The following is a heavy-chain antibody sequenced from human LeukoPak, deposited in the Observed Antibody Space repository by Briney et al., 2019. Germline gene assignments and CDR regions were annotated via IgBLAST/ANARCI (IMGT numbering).Heavy chain of an antibody. CDR3: ANLVGATMYYYYGTDV. CDR1: GGTFSSYA. CDR2: IIPIFGTA. Sequence: GASVKVSCKASGGTFSSYAISWVRQAPGQGLEWMGGIIPIFGTANYAQKFQGRVTITADESTSTAYMELSSLRSEDTAVYYCANLVGATMYYYYGTDVWGQGTTVTVSS. V-gene: IGHV1-69*13. D-gene: IGHD1-26*01. J-gene: IGHJ6*02.